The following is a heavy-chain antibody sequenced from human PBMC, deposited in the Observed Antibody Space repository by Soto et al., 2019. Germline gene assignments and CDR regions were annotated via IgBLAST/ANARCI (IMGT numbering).Heavy chain of an antibody. CDR2: IIPIFGTA. CDR3: ARDRGLRGSHRGDYDY. V-gene: IGHV1-69*01. D-gene: IGHD3-10*01. CDR1: GGTFSSYA. J-gene: IGHJ4*02. Sequence: QVQRVQSGAEVKKPGSSVKVSCKASGGTFSSYAISWVRQAPGQGLEWMGGIIPIFGTANYAQKFQGRVTITADESTSTAYMELGSLRSEDTAVYYCARDRGLRGSHRGDYDYWGQGTLVTVSS.